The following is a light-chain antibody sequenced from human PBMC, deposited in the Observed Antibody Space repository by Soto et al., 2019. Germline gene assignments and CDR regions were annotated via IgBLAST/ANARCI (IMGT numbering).Light chain of an antibody. V-gene: IGKV3-15*01. Sequence: EIVSTQYTGSLSVSPGEWVTVSSGSIQSVSRNLAWYQQKPGQAPRLLIYGASTRATGIPARFSVSGSGTELILSISSLQSEDFALYYCQQYNNWPTITFGQGTRLEIK. J-gene: IGKJ5*01. CDR2: GAS. CDR1: QSVSRN. CDR3: QQYNNWPTIT.